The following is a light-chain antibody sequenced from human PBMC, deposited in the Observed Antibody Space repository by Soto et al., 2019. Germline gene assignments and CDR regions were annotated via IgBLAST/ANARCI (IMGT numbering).Light chain of an antibody. Sequence: EIVLTQSPATLSLSPGERATLSCRASQSVSRYLAWYQQKPGQAPRLLIYDASNRATGIPARFSGSESGTDFTLTISSLEPEDSAVYYCQPRSNWLFTFGPGTKVDIK. CDR3: QPRSNWLFT. CDR2: DAS. CDR1: QSVSRY. J-gene: IGKJ3*01. V-gene: IGKV3-11*01.